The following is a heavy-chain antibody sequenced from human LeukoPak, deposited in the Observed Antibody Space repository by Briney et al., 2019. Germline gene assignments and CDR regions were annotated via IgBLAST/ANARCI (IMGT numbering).Heavy chain of an antibody. V-gene: IGHV3-23*01. J-gene: IGHJ4*02. Sequence: GRSLRLSCAASGFTFSSYAMHWVRQAPGKGLEWVSGIVGSGDSTYYADSVKGRFTISRDNSKNTLYLQMNSLRAEDTAVYYCAKDRRRATVTTSDYWGQGTLVTVSS. CDR2: IVGSGDST. CDR3: AKDRRRATVTTSDY. D-gene: IGHD4-17*01. CDR1: GFTFSSYA.